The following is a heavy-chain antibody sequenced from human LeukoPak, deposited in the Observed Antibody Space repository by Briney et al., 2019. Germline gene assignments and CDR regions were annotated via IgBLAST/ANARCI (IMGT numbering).Heavy chain of an antibody. CDR2: INPNSGGT. CDR3: ARGRGPYYRVMDV. D-gene: IGHD3-10*01. Sequence: ASVKVSCKASGYTFTGYYMHWVRQAPGQGLEWMGWINPNSGGTNYAQKFQGRVTMTRDTSISTAYMELRRLTADDTAVYYCARGRGPYYRVMDVWGQGTTVTVSS. CDR1: GYTFTGYY. J-gene: IGHJ6*02. V-gene: IGHV1-2*02.